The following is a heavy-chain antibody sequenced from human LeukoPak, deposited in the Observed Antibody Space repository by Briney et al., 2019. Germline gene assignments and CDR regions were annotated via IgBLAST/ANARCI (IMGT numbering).Heavy chain of an antibody. V-gene: IGHV3-23*01. D-gene: IGHD2-15*01. J-gene: IGHJ4*02. CDR1: GFTFSNFA. CDR2: ISGGGTST. Sequence: PGGSLRLSCAASGFTFSNFAMSWVRQAPGKGLEWVSAISGGGTSTWYADSVKGRFTISRDNSKNTLYLQMNSLRAEDTAVYYCAKDGAGLYCSGGSCYHRGYFDYWGQGTLVTVSS. CDR3: AKDGAGLYCSGGSCYHRGYFDY.